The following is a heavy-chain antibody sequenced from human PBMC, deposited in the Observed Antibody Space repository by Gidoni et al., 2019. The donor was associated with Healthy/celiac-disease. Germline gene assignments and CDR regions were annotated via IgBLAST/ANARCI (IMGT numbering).Heavy chain of an antibody. CDR2: IYYSGST. D-gene: IGHD6-13*01. Sequence: QVQLQESGPGLVKPSETLSLTCTVSGGSISSYYWSWIRQPPGKGLEWIGYIYYSGSTNYNPSLKMRVTISVDTSKNQFSLKLSSGTAADTAVYYWARVRSSRWYVDFDYWGQGTLVTVSS. CDR3: ARVRSSRWYVDFDY. J-gene: IGHJ4*02. CDR1: GGSISSYY. V-gene: IGHV4-59*01.